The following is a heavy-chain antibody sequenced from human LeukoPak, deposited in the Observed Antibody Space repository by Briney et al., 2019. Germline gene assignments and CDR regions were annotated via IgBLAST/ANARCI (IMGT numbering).Heavy chain of an antibody. CDR3: ARAEYYDFWSGYYSYAYFDY. J-gene: IGHJ4*02. D-gene: IGHD3-3*01. CDR1: GFTFTTYW. CDR2: INSDGSIT. V-gene: IGHV3-74*01. Sequence: GGSLRLSCAASGFTFTTYWMHWVRQAPGKGLVWVSHINSDGSITSYADSVKGRFTISRDNAKNTLYLQMNSLRAEDTAVYYCARAEYYDFWSGYYSYAYFDYWGQGTLVTVSS.